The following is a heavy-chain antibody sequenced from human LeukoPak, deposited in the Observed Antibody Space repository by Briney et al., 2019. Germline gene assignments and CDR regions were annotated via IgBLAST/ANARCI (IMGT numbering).Heavy chain of an antibody. D-gene: IGHD6-13*01. J-gene: IGHJ4*02. CDR3: AAVRGSPYSSSWIDY. CDR2: IWYDGSKK. CDR1: GFTFSNHG. Sequence: GGSLRLSCAASGFTFSNHGMHWVRQAPGKGLEWVAVIWYDGSKKLYADSVKGRFTISRDDSKNTLYLQMSGLRAENTSVYYCAAVRGSPYSSSWIDYWGQGTLVTVSS. V-gene: IGHV3-33*03.